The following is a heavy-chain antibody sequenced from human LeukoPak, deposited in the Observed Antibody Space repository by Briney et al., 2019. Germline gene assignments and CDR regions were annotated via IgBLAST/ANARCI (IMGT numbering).Heavy chain of an antibody. CDR1: GGSISSHY. Sequence: KPSETLSLTCTVSGGSISSHYWSWLRQPPGKGLEWIGYIYYSGSTNYNPSLKSRVTISVDTSKNQFSLKLSSVTAADTAVYYCARAAMVRGVTGWFDPWGQGALVTVSS. CDR3: ARAAMVRGVTGWFDP. D-gene: IGHD3-10*01. V-gene: IGHV4-59*11. J-gene: IGHJ5*02. CDR2: IYYSGST.